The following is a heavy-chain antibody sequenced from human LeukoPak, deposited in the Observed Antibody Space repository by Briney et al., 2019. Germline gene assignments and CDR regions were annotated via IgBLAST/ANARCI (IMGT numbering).Heavy chain of an antibody. D-gene: IGHD6-6*01. CDR2: IYSGGST. J-gene: IGHJ6*03. CDR1: GLTVSSNY. CDR3: AKARGISAPTGYYYYMDV. Sequence: GGSLRLSCAASGLTVSSNYMTWVRQAPGKGLEWVSGIYSGGSTYYADSVKGRFTSSRDNSKNTLSLQMNSLRAEDTALYYCAKARGISAPTGYYYYMDVWAEGTTVTVSS. V-gene: IGHV3-66*02.